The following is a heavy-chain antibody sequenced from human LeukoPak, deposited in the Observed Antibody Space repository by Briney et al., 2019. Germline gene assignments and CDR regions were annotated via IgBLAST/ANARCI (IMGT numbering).Heavy chain of an antibody. CDR3: AGKAGYCSGGSCYWWFQDWFDP. Sequence: GASVKVSCKPSGYTFTGYYMHWVRQAPGRGLEWMGWINPNSGGTNYAQKFQGRVTMTRDTSISTAYMELSRLRSDDTAVYYCAGKAGYCSGGSCYWWFQDWFDPWGQGTLVTVSS. CDR1: GYTFTGYY. J-gene: IGHJ5*02. V-gene: IGHV1-2*02. D-gene: IGHD2-15*01. CDR2: INPNSGGT.